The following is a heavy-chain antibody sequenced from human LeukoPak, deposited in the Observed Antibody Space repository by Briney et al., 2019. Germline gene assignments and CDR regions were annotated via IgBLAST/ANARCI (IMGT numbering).Heavy chain of an antibody. V-gene: IGHV1-24*01. CDR1: GYTLTELS. J-gene: IGHJ4*02. CDR3: ATLTMVRGVRSDY. CDR2: FDPEDGET. D-gene: IGHD3-10*01. Sequence: ASVKVSCKVSGYTLTELSMHWVRQAPGKGLEWMGGFDPEDGETIYAQKFQGRVTMTADTSTDTAYMELSSLRSEDTAVYYCATLTMVRGVRSDYWGQGTLVTVSS.